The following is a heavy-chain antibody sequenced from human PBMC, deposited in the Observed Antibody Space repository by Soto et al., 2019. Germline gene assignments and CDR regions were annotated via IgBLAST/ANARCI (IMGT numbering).Heavy chain of an antibody. Sequence: SETLSLTRAVSGYSIASGYYWAWIRQSPGKGLEWIGSIYHAGSVYYNPSLNSRVAVSLDTSKNHFSLKLTSVTAADTAVYYCARTFDYYGTDVWGQGTTVTVSS. CDR2: IYHAGSV. CDR3: ARTFDYYGTDV. V-gene: IGHV4-38-2*01. CDR1: GYSIASGYY. J-gene: IGHJ6*02.